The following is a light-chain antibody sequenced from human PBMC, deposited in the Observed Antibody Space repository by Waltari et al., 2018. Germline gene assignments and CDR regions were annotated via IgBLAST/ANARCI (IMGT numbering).Light chain of an antibody. CDR2: AAS. CDR3: QQSYSTPGT. J-gene: IGKJ2*01. CDR1: QSISSY. Sequence: DIQMTKSPSSLSPSVGARVTITCRASQSISSYLNWYQQKPGKAPKLLIYAASSLQSGVPSRFSGSGSGTDFTLTISSLQPEDFATYYCQQSYSTPGTFGQGTKLEIK. V-gene: IGKV1-39*01.